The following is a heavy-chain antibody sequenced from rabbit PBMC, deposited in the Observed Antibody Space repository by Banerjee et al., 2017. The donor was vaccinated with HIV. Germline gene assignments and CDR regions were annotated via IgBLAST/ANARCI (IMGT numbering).Heavy chain of an antibody. CDR2: INTDSGST. J-gene: IGHJ4*01. CDR1: GFSFSSGYY. D-gene: IGHD2-1*01. CDR3: ARDPSYDDYAYFNL. V-gene: IGHV1S45*01. Sequence: QEQLVESGGGLVQPEGSLTLTCTTSGFSFSSGYYICWVRQAPGKGLEWIGCINTDSGSTYYTTWAKGRFTISKTSSTTVTLQMTSLTAADTATYFCARDPSYDDYAYFNLWGPGTLVTVS.